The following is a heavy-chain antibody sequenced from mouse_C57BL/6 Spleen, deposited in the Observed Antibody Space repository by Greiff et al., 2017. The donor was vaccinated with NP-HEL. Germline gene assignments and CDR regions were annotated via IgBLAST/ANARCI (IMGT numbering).Heavy chain of an antibody. CDR3: ARRGDGWYFDV. D-gene: IGHD3-3*01. Sequence: QVQLKQSGAELVRPGTSVKVSCKASGYAFTNYLIEWVKQRPGQGLEWIGVINPGSGGTNYNEKFKGKATLTADKSSSTAYMQLSSLTSEDSAVYFCARRGDGWYFDVWGTGTTVTVSS. J-gene: IGHJ1*03. CDR2: INPGSGGT. CDR1: GYAFTNYL. V-gene: IGHV1-54*01.